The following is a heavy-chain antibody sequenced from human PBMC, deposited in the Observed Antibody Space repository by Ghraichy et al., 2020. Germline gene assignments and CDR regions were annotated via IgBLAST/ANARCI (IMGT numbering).Heavy chain of an antibody. CDR2: IYDSGSP. V-gene: IGHV4-59*01. J-gene: IGHJ6*04. Sequence: SETLSLTCTVSGGSISGYYWTWVRQPPGKGLEWFGYIYDSGSPNYNPSLKSLATISVDTCKNPFSLKLSSVTAADTAVYYCARGLGYCSGGSCSPYYGMAVXGXG. D-gene: IGHD2-15*01. CDR1: GGSISGYY. CDR3: ARGLGYCSGGSCSPYYGMAV.